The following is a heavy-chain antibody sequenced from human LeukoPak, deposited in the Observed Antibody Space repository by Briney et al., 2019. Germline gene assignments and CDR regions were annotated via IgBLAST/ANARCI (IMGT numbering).Heavy chain of an antibody. Sequence: GGSLRLSCAASGFTLSSYGMSWVRQAPGKGLEWASAISGSGGSTYYADSVKGRFTISRDNAKNSLYLQMNSLRAEDTAVYYCARDPYSGSYGNYYYYFMDVWGKGITVTISS. V-gene: IGHV3-23*01. CDR1: GFTLSSYG. J-gene: IGHJ6*03. CDR2: ISGSGGST. CDR3: ARDPYSGSYGNYYYYFMDV. D-gene: IGHD1-26*01.